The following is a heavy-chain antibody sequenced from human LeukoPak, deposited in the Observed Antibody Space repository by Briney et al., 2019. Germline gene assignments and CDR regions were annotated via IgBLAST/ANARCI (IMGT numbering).Heavy chain of an antibody. CDR1: GHTFTTFG. CDR3: ARGDDYGDS. D-gene: IGHD5-24*01. CDR2: ISANSGNT. Sequence: ASVKVSCKASGHTFTTFGITWVRQAPGQGLEWLGWISANSGNTNYAQKFRGRVTMTTDTSTSSADMELRSLTSDDTAVYYCARGDDYGDSWGQGTLVTVSA. J-gene: IGHJ4*02. V-gene: IGHV1-18*01.